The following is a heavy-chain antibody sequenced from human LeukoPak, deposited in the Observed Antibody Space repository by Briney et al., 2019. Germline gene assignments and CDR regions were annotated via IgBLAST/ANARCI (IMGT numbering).Heavy chain of an antibody. CDR1: GFTFDDYG. CDR2: INWNGGST. CDR3: ARDRAWGSYDC. J-gene: IGHJ4*02. D-gene: IGHD7-27*01. Sequence: PGGSLRLSCAASGFTFDDYGLSWVRQAPGKGLEWVSGINWNGGSTGYADSVKGRFTISRDNAKKSLYLQMHSLRAEDTAIYFCARDRAWGSYDCWGQGTLVIVSS. V-gene: IGHV3-20*04.